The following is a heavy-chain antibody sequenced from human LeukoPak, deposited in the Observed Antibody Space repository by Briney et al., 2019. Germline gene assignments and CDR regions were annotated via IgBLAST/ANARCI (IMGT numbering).Heavy chain of an antibody. D-gene: IGHD2-2*01. CDR3: ARGRGYCSSTSCANFDY. CDR1: GGSISSYY. V-gene: IGHV4-59*01. J-gene: IGHJ4*02. Sequence: SETLSLTCTVSGGSISSYYWSWIRQPPGKGLEWIGYIYSSGSTNYNPSLKSRVTIPGDTSKNQFSLKLSSVTAADTAVYYCARGRGYCSSTSCANFDYWGQGTLVTVSS. CDR2: IYSSGST.